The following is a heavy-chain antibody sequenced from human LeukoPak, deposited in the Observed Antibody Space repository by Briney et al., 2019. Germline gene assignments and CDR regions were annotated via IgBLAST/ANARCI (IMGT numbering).Heavy chain of an antibody. Sequence: GGSLRLSCAASGFTFSSYGMHWVRQAPGKGLEWVAVISYDGTNKHYAHSVKGRFTISRDNSKNTLYLQMNSLRAEDTAVYYCAKDRAPAGGGSYYDYYGMDVWGQGTTVTVSS. CDR1: GFTFSSYG. CDR2: ISYDGTNK. D-gene: IGHD1-26*01. V-gene: IGHV3-30*18. CDR3: AKDRAPAGGGSYYDYYGMDV. J-gene: IGHJ6*02.